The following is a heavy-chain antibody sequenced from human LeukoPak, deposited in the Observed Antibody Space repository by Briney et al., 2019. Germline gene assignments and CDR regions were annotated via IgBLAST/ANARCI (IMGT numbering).Heavy chain of an antibody. D-gene: IGHD2-15*01. J-gene: IGHJ6*02. CDR2: MNPNGGNT. Sequence: ASVKVSCKASGYTFTSYYIHWVRQATGQGLEWMGWMNPNGGNTGYAQKFQGRVTMTRNTSISTAYMELSSLRSEDTAVYYCASLVAANYYYYGMAVWGQGTTVTVSS. CDR3: ASLVAANYYYYGMAV. V-gene: IGHV1-8*01. CDR1: GYTFTSYY.